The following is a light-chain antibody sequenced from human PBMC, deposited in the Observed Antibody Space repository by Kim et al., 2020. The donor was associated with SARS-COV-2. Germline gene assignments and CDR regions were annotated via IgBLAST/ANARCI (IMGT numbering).Light chain of an antibody. V-gene: IGKV4-1*01. J-gene: IGKJ3*01. CDR2: CAS. Sequence: ATTNCESSPSVLYSSNNKNYLACDHQKPGHPPKLLIYCASTRESGVPDRVSGSGSGTDFTLTISSLQAEEVAVYYCQKNNSTPPTFGPGAKVDIK. CDR1: PSVLYSSNNKNY. CDR3: QKNNSTPPT.